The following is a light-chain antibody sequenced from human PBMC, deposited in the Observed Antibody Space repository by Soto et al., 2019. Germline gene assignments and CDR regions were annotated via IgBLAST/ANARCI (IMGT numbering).Light chain of an antibody. Sequence: QSVLTQPPSASGSPGQSVTTSCTGTSSDVGGYNYVSWYQQHPGKAPKLMIYEVSKRPSGVPDRFSGSKSGITASLTISGLQADDEAEYFCISYKTDDTFLFGTGTKLTVL. V-gene: IGLV2-8*01. CDR3: ISYKTDDTFL. CDR1: SSDVGGYNY. J-gene: IGLJ1*01. CDR2: EVS.